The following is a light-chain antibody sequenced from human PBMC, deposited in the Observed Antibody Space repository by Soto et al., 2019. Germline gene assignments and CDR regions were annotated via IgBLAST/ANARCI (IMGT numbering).Light chain of an antibody. CDR3: QQYNNWPLT. V-gene: IGKV3-15*01. CDR2: GAS. J-gene: IGKJ4*01. Sequence: VGMTQYPATLSVPPGQGATLSCRASQSVSSKLAWYQQQRGQAPRLLIYGASTMAPGIPARYSCSGSGTVFALTMSSMQSEDFAVDYCQQYNNWPLTVGGVTKV. CDR1: QSVSSK.